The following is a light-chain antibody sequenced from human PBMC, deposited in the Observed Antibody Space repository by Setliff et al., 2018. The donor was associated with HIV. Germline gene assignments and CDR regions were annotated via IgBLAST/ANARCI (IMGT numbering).Light chain of an antibody. CDR1: SSDVGGYNY. CDR2: DVK. V-gene: IGLV2-23*02. Sequence: QSALTQPASVSGSPGQSITLSCTGTSSDVGGYNYVSWYQQHPDKAPKLMIYDVKNRPSGVSDRFSGSKSGNTASLTISGLQTEDEADYYCCSYGRGDIWIFGGGTKVTRP. J-gene: IGLJ2*01. CDR3: CSYGRGDIWI.